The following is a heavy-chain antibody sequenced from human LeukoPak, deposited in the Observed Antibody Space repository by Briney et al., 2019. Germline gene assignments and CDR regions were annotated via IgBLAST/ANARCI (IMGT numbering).Heavy chain of an antibody. J-gene: IGHJ3*02. CDR2: IWYDGSNK. Sequence: PGGSLRLSCAASGFTFSSYGMHWVRQAPGKGLEWVAVIWYDGSNKYYADSVKGRFTISRDNSKNTLYLQMNSLRAEDTAVYYCASADYDSSGYYQGNAFDIWGQGTMVTVSS. D-gene: IGHD3-22*01. V-gene: IGHV3-33*01. CDR1: GFTFSSYG. CDR3: ASADYDSSGYYQGNAFDI.